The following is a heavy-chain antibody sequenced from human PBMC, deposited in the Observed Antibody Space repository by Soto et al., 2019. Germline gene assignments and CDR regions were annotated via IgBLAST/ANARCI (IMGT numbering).Heavy chain of an antibody. Sequence: QVQLRQWGAGLVKPSETLSLTCAVYGGSFNGYYWNWIRQPPGKGLEWIGEINHSGSTKYNPSLKSRAAISVDTSKNRFYLRLSSVTAADTAVYYCASQRPTVTTFDYWGQGTLVTVSS. CDR2: INHSGST. D-gene: IGHD4-17*01. CDR3: ASQRPTVTTFDY. V-gene: IGHV4-34*01. CDR1: GGSFNGYY. J-gene: IGHJ4*02.